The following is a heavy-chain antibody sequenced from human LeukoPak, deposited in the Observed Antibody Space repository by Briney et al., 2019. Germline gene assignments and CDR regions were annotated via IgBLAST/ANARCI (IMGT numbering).Heavy chain of an antibody. CDR1: GFPFSSYS. CDR2: LSYDGSIK. V-gene: IGHV3-30*01. CDR3: AREGRGSYYFDY. J-gene: IGHJ4*02. Sequence: GRSLRLSCVASGFPFSSYSFHWVRQAPGKGLEWVALLSYDGSIKHYADSVKGRFTLSRDNSKSSVYLQMDSLKAEDTAVYYCAREGRGSYYFDYWGQGTLVTVSS. D-gene: IGHD1-26*01.